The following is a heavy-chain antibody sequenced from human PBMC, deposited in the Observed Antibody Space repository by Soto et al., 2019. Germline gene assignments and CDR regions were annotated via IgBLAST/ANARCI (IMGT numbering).Heavy chain of an antibody. D-gene: IGHD3-22*01. CDR3: ARGETYYYDSSGYYYERDAFDI. J-gene: IGHJ3*02. Sequence: PGGSLRLSCAASGFTFSSYSMNWVRQAPGKGLEWVSHISSSSSTIYYADSVKGRFTISRDNAKNSLYLQMNSLRDEDTAVYYCARGETYYYDSSGYYYERDAFDIWGQGTMVTVSS. CDR2: ISSSSSTI. CDR1: GFTFSSYS. V-gene: IGHV3-48*02.